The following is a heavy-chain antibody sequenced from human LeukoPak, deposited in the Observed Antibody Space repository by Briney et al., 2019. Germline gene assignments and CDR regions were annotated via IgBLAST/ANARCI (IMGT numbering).Heavy chain of an antibody. V-gene: IGHV3-48*02. CDR2: ITSSGGTI. CDR3: AREGRDSSGKLRNFEY. J-gene: IGHJ4*02. CDR1: GFTFSTYS. D-gene: IGHD3-22*01. Sequence: GGSLRLSCAASGFTFSTYSMNWVRQAPGKGLEWVSYITSSGGTIYYADSVKGRFTISRDNAENSLYLQMNSLRDEDTAAYYCAREGRDSSGKLRNFEYWGQGTLVTVSS.